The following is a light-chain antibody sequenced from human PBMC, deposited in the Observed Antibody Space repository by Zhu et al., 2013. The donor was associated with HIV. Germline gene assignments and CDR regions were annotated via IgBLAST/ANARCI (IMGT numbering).Light chain of an antibody. CDR2: DAS. V-gene: IGKV3-11*01. CDR3: QQRLT. Sequence: PGEGATLSCRASESVGNYLAWYQHKPGQAPRLLIYDASSRATGIPARFSGSGSGTDFTLTISSLEPEDFAVYYCQQRLTFGPGTKLEIK. J-gene: IGKJ3*01. CDR1: ESVGNY.